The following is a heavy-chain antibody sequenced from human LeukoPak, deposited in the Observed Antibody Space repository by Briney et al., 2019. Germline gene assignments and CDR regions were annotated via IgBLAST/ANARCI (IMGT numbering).Heavy chain of an antibody. CDR3: AKSVYYDGGGYYYTDY. CDR2: ISSGGNT. J-gene: IGHJ4*02. V-gene: IGHV3-23*01. CDR1: GITFSSYA. Sequence: GGSLRLSCAASGITFSSYAMSWVRQAPGKGLEWVSFISSGGNTDYADSVKGRFTISRDNSQNTLYLQMNSLRAEDTAVYYCAKSVYYDGGGYYYTDYWGQGTLVTVSS. D-gene: IGHD3-22*01.